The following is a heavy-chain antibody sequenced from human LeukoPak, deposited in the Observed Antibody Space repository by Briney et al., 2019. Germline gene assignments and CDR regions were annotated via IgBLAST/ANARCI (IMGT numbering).Heavy chain of an antibody. J-gene: IGHJ4*02. CDR2: IIPIFGTA. Sequence: ASVKVSCKASGGTFSSYAISWVRQAPGQGLEWVGGIIPIFGTANYAQKFQGRVTITADESTSTAYMELSSLRSEDTAVYYCARVFGTLVRGVIHRTFVLWGQGPLVTVSS. V-gene: IGHV1-69*13. CDR3: ARVFGTLVRGVIHRTFVL. CDR1: GGTFSSYA. D-gene: IGHD3-10*01.